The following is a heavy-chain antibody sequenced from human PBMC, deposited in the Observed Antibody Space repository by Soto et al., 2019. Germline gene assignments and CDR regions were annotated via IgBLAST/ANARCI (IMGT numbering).Heavy chain of an antibody. CDR2: INHSGST. CDR3: GRGDIVTGMNVFDI. CDR1: GGSFSGYY. V-gene: IGHV4-34*01. D-gene: IGHD1-1*01. J-gene: IGHJ3*02. Sequence: QVQLQQWGAGLLKPSETLSLTCAVYGGSFSGYYWSLIRQPPGKGLEWIGEINHSGSTNYNPSLKSRVTISIDPSQNQFSLELSSVTAADTAVYYCGRGDIVTGMNVFDIWCQGTMVTVSS.